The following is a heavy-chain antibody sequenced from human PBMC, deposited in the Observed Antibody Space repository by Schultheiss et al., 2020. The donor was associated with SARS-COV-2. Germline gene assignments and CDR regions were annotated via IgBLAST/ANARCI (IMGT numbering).Heavy chain of an antibody. V-gene: IGHV1-69*05. CDR1: GGTFSSYA. D-gene: IGHD6-19*01. CDR2: IIPIFGTA. Sequence: KISCKASGGTFSSYAISWVRQAPGQGLEWMGGIIPIFGTANYAQKFQGRVTITRDTSASTAYMELSSLRSEDTAVYYCARHAAVADTFDYWGQGTLVTVSS. J-gene: IGHJ4*02. CDR3: ARHAAVADTFDY.